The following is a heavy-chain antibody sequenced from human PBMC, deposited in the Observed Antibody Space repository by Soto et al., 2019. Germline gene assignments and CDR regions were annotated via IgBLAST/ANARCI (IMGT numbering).Heavy chain of an antibody. CDR3: ARGREAYSSSWYVD. CDR2: INHSGGT. Sequence: QVQLQQWGAGLLKPSETLSLTCAVYGGSGSFSGYLWSWIRQPPANGLEWIGEINHSGGTNYNPSLKSRVTISVDTSKNQFSLELSSVTAADTAVYYCARGREAYSSSWYVDWGQGTLVTVSS. D-gene: IGHD6-13*01. J-gene: IGHJ4*02. V-gene: IGHV4-34*01. CDR1: GGSGSFSGYL.